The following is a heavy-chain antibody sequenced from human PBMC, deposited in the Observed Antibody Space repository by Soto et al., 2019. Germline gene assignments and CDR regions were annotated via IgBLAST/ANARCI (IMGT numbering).Heavy chain of an antibody. CDR3: ARYCSSTNCDRRNGIYV. Sequence: SVKVSCKASGGTFSSYAISWVRQAPGQGLEWMGGIIPIFGTANYAQKFQGRVTITADESTSTAYMELSSLRSEDTAVYYCARYCSSTNCDRRNGIYVPAQRTTVPVSS. CDR2: IIPIFGTA. J-gene: IGHJ6*02. V-gene: IGHV1-69*13. D-gene: IGHD2-2*01. CDR1: GGTFSSYA.